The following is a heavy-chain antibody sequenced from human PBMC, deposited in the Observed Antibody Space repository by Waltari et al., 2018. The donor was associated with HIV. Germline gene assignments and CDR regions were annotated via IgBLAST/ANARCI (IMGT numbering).Heavy chain of an antibody. D-gene: IGHD5-12*01. CDR3: ARDVDIVATGYYGMDV. J-gene: IGHJ6*02. V-gene: IGHV1-18*01. CDR1: G. Sequence: GISWVRQAPGQGLEWMGWISAYNGNTNYAQKLQGRVTMTTDTSTSTAYMELRSLRSDDTAVYYCARDVDIVATGYYGMDVWGQGTTVTVSS. CDR2: ISAYNGNT.